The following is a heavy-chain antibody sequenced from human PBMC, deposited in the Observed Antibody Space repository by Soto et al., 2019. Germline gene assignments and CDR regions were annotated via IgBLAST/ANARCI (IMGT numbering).Heavy chain of an antibody. CDR2: IYYSGST. D-gene: IGHD5-12*01. V-gene: IGHV4-39*01. CDR3: ARHIGAEYSGYVDWFDP. CDR1: GGSISSSSYY. Sequence: SETLSLTCTVSGGSISSSSYYWGWIRQPPGKGLEWIGSIYYSGSTYYNPSLKSRVTISVDTSKNQFSLKLSSVTAADTAVYYCARHIGAEYSGYVDWFDPWGQGTLVTVSS. J-gene: IGHJ5*02.